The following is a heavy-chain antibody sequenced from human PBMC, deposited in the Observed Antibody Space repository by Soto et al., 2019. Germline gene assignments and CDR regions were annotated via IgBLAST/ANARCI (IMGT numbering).Heavy chain of an antibody. CDR2: INPNTGGR. D-gene: IGHD4-17*01. J-gene: IGHJ6*02. Sequence: ASVKVSCKASVYSLTDYYIQWVRQAPAQGLEGMGWINPNTGGRNYARKFQDRVTMTRDTSISTAYMELNRLIYADAAIYYCTRTPGYGGFYGMDVWGQGTTVTVSS. V-gene: IGHV1-2*02. CDR1: VYSLTDYY. CDR3: TRTPGYGGFYGMDV.